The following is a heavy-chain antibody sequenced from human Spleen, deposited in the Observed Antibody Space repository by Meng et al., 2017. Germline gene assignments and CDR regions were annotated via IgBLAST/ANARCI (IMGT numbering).Heavy chain of an antibody. Sequence: QVQLVQSGAEVKTPGASVKVTCKASGYTFTNYVINWVRQATGQGLEWMGWLKPNSGDTRYAPKFQGRVTMTRNTAIATAYMELSSLRSDDTAVYYCARGTPGRRYADYWGQGTLVTVSS. CDR2: LKPNSGDT. CDR1: GYTFTNYV. CDR3: ARGTPGRRYADY. J-gene: IGHJ4*02. D-gene: IGHD3-10*01. V-gene: IGHV1-8*01.